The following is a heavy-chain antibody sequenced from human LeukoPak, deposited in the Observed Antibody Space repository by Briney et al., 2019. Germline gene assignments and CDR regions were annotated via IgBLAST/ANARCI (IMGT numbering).Heavy chain of an antibody. CDR2: IHGDGKKT. CDR1: GFTFSNYW. J-gene: IGHJ4*02. D-gene: IGHD6-19*01. Sequence: PGGSLRLSCAASGFTFSNYWMHWVRQAPGKGLVRVSRIHGDGKKTTYADSVKGRFTISRDNAKNTLYLQMNSLRVEDTAVYYCASDPDSGGWSTFDNWGQGSLVTVSS. V-gene: IGHV3-74*01. CDR3: ASDPDSGGWSTFDN.